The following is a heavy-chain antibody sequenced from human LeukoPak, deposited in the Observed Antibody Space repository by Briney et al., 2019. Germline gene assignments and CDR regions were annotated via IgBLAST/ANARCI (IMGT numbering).Heavy chain of an antibody. V-gene: IGHV3-23*01. D-gene: IGHD2-15*01. Sequence: PGGSLRLSCAASGFTFSSNGMSWVRQAPGKGLEWVSAISGSGGSTYYADSVKGRFTISRDNSKNTLYLQMNSLRAEDTAVYYCAKDRFVVGHNWFDPWGQGTLVTVSS. CDR1: GFTFSSNG. CDR2: ISGSGGST. CDR3: AKDRFVVGHNWFDP. J-gene: IGHJ5*02.